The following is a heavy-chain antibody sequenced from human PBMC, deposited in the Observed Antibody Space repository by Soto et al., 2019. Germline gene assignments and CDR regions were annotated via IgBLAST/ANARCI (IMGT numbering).Heavy chain of an antibody. Sequence: ESGGGVVQPGRSLRLSCVESGFTFSSFGMHWVRQAPGKGLEWVAVIWHDGSNKHYGDSVKGRFTISRDNSNNVLYLQMNSLRVEDTAVYYCARGGSGGAFFDYWGQGTLVTVSS. CDR2: IWHDGSNK. V-gene: IGHV3-33*01. J-gene: IGHJ4*02. CDR1: GFTFSSFG. D-gene: IGHD3-16*01. CDR3: ARGGSGGAFFDY.